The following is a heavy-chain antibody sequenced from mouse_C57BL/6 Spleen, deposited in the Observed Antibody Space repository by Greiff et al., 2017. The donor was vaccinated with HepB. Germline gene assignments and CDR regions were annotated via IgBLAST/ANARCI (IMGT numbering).Heavy chain of an antibody. D-gene: IGHD2-2*01. Sequence: EVQLVESGGDLVKPGGSLKLSCAASGFTFSSYGMSWVRQTPDKRLEWVATISSGGSYTYYPDSVKGRFTISRDNAKNTLYLQMSSLKSEDTAMYYCARHERVGGYDWFAYWGQGTLVTVSA. CDR2: ISSGGSYT. J-gene: IGHJ3*01. CDR3: ARHERVGGYDWFAY. V-gene: IGHV5-6*01. CDR1: GFTFSSYG.